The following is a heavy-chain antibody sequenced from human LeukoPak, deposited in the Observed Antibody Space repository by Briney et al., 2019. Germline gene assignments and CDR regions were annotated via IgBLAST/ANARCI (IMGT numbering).Heavy chain of an antibody. V-gene: IGHV4-30-4*01. CDR3: ARVFAYGSGIDWFDP. Sequence: PSQTPSLTCTVSGGSISSGDYYWSWIRQPPGKGLEWIGYIYYSGSTYYNPSLKSRVTISVDTSKNQFSLKLSSVTAADTAVYYCARVFAYGSGIDWFDPWGQGTLVTVSS. J-gene: IGHJ5*02. CDR2: IYYSGST. D-gene: IGHD3-10*01. CDR1: GGSISSGDYY.